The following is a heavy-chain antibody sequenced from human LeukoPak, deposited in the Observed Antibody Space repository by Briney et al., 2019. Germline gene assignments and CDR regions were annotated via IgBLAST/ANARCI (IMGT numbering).Heavy chain of an antibody. CDR2: IIPIFGPA. CDR3: ARATGNSDHSPREPIHWYFDL. CDR1: GGTFSTFG. D-gene: IGHD4-23*01. Sequence: ASVKVSCKASGGTFSTFGLSWVRQAPGQGLEWMGGIIPIFGPANYAQKFQGRVTITADESTSTAYMELSSLRSEDTAVYSCARATGNSDHSPREPIHWYFDLWGRGTLVTVSS. J-gene: IGHJ2*01. V-gene: IGHV1-69*13.